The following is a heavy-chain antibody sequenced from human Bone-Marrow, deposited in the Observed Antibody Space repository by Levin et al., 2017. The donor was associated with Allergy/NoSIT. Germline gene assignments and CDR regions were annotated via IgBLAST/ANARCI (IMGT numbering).Heavy chain of an antibody. CDR3: ARNRMAAADTIDY. V-gene: IGHV3-30-3*01. Sequence: PGESLKISCAASGFTFSSYAMHWVRQAPGKGLEWVALISYEGSDKHYAESVKGRFTISRDNSKNTLYLQMNSLTIEDTAVYYCARNRMAAADTIDYWGQGTRVTVSS. J-gene: IGHJ4*02. CDR1: GFTFSSYA. D-gene: IGHD6-25*01. CDR2: ISYEGSDK.